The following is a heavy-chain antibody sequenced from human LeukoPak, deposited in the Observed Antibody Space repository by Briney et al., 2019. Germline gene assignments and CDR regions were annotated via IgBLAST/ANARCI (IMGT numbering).Heavy chain of an antibody. D-gene: IGHD3-22*01. V-gene: IGHV3-21*01. Sequence: GGSLRLSCAASGFTFSSYSMNWVRQAPGKGLEWVSSISSSSSYIYYADSVKGRFTISRDNAKNSLYLQMNSLRAEDTAVYYCARDFSSGYGMDVWGQGTTVTVSS. J-gene: IGHJ6*02. CDR3: ARDFSSGYGMDV. CDR2: ISSSSSYI. CDR1: GFTFSSYS.